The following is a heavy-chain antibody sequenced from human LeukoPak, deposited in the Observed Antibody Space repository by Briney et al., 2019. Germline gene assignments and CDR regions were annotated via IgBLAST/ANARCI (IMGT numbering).Heavy chain of an antibody. CDR3: ARGSDNSSPAHLYYLDS. CDR2: ISSSRGTT. D-gene: IGHD6-13*01. V-gene: IGHV3-48*04. J-gene: IGHJ4*02. Sequence: GGSLRLSCVDSGFTLSIYSMNWVRQAPGKGLEWISYISSSRGTTHYADSVKGRFTISRDNAKNSLYLQMNGLRAEDAGVYFCARGSDNSSPAHLYYLDSWGQGTLVTVSS. CDR1: GFTLSIYS.